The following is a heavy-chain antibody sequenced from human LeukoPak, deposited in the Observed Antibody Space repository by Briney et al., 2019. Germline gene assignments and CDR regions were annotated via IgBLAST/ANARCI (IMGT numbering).Heavy chain of an antibody. CDR1: GGTFSSYA. D-gene: IGHD3-22*01. J-gene: IGHJ4*02. CDR2: IIPIFGTA. Sequence: SVKVSCMASGGTFSSYAISWVREARGQGLEWMGRIIPIFGTANYAQKFQGRVTITTDESTRTANMERSSLRTKDKTVYYLARTLYYYGSSCYYSFDYWGQGTLVTVSS. CDR3: ARTLYYYGSSCYYSFDY. V-gene: IGHV1-69*05.